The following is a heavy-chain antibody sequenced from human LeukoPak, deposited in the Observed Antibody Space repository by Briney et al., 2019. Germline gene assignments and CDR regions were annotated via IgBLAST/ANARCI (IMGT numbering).Heavy chain of an antibody. CDR1: GFTFGRYW. J-gene: IGHJ3*02. CDR3: ARAPVQYCGGDCDAFDI. Sequence: GGSLRLSCAASGFTFGRYWMHWVRQAPGKGLVWVSRINSDGSSTTYADSVKGRFTISRDNAKNTLYLQMNSLRAGDTAVFYCARAPVQYCGGDCDAFDIWGQGTMVTVSS. CDR2: INSDGSST. V-gene: IGHV3-74*01. D-gene: IGHD2-21*02.